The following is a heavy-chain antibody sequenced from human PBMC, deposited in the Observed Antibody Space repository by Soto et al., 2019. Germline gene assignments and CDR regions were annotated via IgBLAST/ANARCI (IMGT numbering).Heavy chain of an antibody. CDR3: AKDSSLRLGYLAYVEY. CDR2: ITWNSGTI. CDR1: GFTFDDYA. V-gene: IGHV3-9*01. Sequence: EVQLVESGGGLVQAGRSLRLSCAASGFTFDDYAMHWVRQTPGRGLEWVSGITWNSGTIGYADSVKGRVTISRDNAKNSLYLQISSLRAEDTALYYCAKDSSLRLGYLAYVEYWGQGALVTVSS. D-gene: IGHD2-8*01. J-gene: IGHJ4*02.